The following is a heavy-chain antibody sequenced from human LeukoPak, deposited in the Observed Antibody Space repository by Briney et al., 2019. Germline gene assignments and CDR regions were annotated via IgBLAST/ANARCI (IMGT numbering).Heavy chain of an antibody. CDR3: ARRRSGGRDFDY. D-gene: IGHD2-15*01. J-gene: IGHJ4*02. Sequence: SEALSLTCTVSGGSISSSYWSWIRQPPGKGLEWIGYIYTSGSTNYNPSLKSRVTISVDTSKNQFSLNLSSVTAADTAVYYCARRRSGGRDFDYWGRGTLVTVSS. CDR2: IYTSGST. CDR1: GGSISSSY. V-gene: IGHV4-4*09.